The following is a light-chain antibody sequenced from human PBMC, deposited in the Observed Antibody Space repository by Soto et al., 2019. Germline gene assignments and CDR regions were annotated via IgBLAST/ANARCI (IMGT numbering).Light chain of an antibody. Sequence: DIQMTQSPSTLSGSLGDRVIITCRASQSIGNWLSCYQQKPGTAPKVLIYHASNLQSGVPSRFSGSGSGTEFPLTISSLQPDDFATYYCQQYNSYSFGQGTKWIS. CDR3: QQYNSYS. CDR1: QSIGNW. V-gene: IGKV1-5*01. J-gene: IGKJ1*01. CDR2: HAS.